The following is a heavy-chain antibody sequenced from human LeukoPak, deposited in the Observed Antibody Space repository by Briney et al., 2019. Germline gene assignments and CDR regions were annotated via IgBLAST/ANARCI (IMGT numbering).Heavy chain of an antibody. D-gene: IGHD2-2*01. CDR3: ARHCSSTSCVDY. CDR2: INHSGST. J-gene: IGHJ4*02. V-gene: IGHV4-34*01. Sequence: NLSETLSLTCAVYGGSFSGYYWSWIRQPPGKGLEWIGEINHSGSTSYNPSLKSRVTISVDTSKNQFSLKLSSVTAADTAVYYCARHCSSTSCVDYWGQGTLVTVSS. CDR1: GGSFSGYY.